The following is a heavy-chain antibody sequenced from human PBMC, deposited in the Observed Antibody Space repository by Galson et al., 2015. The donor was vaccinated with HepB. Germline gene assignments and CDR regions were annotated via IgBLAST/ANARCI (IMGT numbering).Heavy chain of an antibody. CDR1: GCTVNTYT. CDR2: ISSAGNKK. J-gene: IGHJ4*02. V-gene: IGHV3-30*04. Sequence: SLRVSCAASGCTVNTYTMHWVRQAPGKGLEWVAGISSAGNKKFHADSVKGRFTFSRDNSENILYLEIDSLRVEDTAVYYCVRDAMGRGSGSYSAFDYWGQGTLVAVSS. D-gene: IGHD1-26*01. CDR3: VRDAMGRGSGSYSAFDY.